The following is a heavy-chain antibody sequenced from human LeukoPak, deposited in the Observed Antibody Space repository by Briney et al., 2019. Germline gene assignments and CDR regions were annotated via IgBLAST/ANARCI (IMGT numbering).Heavy chain of an antibody. J-gene: IGHJ4*02. CDR3: ARVYRQWLAEGYFDY. CDR2: ISSSSSYI. D-gene: IGHD6-19*01. CDR1: GFTFSSYS. Sequence: PGGSLRLSCAASGFTFSSYSMNWVRQAPGKGLEWVSSISSSSSYIYYADSVKGRFTISRDNARNSLYLQMNSLRAEDTAVYYCARVYRQWLAEGYFDYWGQGTLVTVSS. V-gene: IGHV3-21*01.